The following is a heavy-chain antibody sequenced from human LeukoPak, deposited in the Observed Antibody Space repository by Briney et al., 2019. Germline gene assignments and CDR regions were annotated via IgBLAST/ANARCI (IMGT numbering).Heavy chain of an antibody. CDR3: ARVFPTGFSGGGMDV. V-gene: IGHV1-18*01. CDR1: GYTFTSYG. Sequence: GASVKVSCKASGYTFTSYGISWVRQAPGQGLEWMGWISAYNGNTNYAQKLQGRVTMTRDTSISTAYMELSRLRSDDTAVYYCARVFPTGFSGGGMDVWGQGTTVTVSS. D-gene: IGHD3-10*01. CDR2: ISAYNGNT. J-gene: IGHJ6*02.